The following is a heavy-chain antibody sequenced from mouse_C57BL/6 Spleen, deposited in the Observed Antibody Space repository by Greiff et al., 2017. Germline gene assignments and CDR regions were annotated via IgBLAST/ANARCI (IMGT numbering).Heavy chain of an antibody. D-gene: IGHD2-3*01. CDR3: ARPDGYYTWFAY. Sequence: EVKVVESGGGLVKPGGSLKLSCAASGFTFSDYGMHWVRQAPEKGLEWVAYISSGSSTIYYADTVKGRFTISRDNAKNTLFLQMTSLRSEDTALYYGARPDGYYTWFAYWGQGTLVTVSA. CDR1: GFTFSDYG. J-gene: IGHJ3*01. V-gene: IGHV5-17*01. CDR2: ISSGSSTI.